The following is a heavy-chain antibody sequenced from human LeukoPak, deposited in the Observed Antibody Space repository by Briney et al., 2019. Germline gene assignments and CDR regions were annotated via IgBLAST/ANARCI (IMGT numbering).Heavy chain of an antibody. Sequence: PGGSLRLSCAASGFTFSSYGMSWVRQAPGKGLEWVSTITGSGGSTYYADSVKGRFTISRDNSKNSLYLQMSSLTAADTAVYYCAKDRSIGTYYTFDHWGQGTLVTVSS. V-gene: IGHV3-23*01. D-gene: IGHD1-26*01. CDR2: ITGSGGST. CDR3: AKDRSIGTYYTFDH. J-gene: IGHJ4*02. CDR1: GFTFSSYG.